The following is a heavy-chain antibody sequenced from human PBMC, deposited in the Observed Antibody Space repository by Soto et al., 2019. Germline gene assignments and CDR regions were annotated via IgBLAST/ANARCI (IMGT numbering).Heavy chain of an antibody. Sequence: QQQLVQSGAEEKKPGSSVKVSCKASGGTFSNFVISWVRQSPGQGLEWMGGNIPIFGTANYAQKFPGRVTIIADESTGTTYMERTSLRSEDTAVYYCARAPILVGETTYENYFDYWGQGTLVTVSS. D-gene: IGHD2-21*01. CDR2: NIPIFGTA. CDR3: ARAPILVGETTYENYFDY. V-gene: IGHV1-69*01. CDR1: GGTFSNFV. J-gene: IGHJ4*02.